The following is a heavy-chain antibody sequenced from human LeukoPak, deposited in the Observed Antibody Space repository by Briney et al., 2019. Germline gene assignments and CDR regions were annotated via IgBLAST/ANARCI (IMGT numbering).Heavy chain of an antibody. CDR1: GLTFSSYV. V-gene: IGHV3-23*01. CDR2: ISGSGGAGT. CDR3: VKDRGGSPFYGMDV. D-gene: IGHD1-26*01. Sequence: GGSLRLSCAGSGLTFSSYVMSWVRQAPGKGLEWVSTISGSGGAGTYYADSVKGRFTVSRDNSRNTLYLPMNSLRAEDTAVYYCVKDRGGSPFYGMDVWGQGTTVTVSS. J-gene: IGHJ6*02.